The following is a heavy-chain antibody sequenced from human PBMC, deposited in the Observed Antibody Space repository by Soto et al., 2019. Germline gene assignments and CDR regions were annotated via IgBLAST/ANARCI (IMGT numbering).Heavy chain of an antibody. CDR1: VFTFTSSA. D-gene: IGHD2-21*01. CDR2: IVVGSGNT. Sequence: ASVKVSCKASVFTFTSSAVQWVRQASGQRLEWIGWIVVGSGNTNYAQKFQERVTITRDMSTSTAYMELSSLRSEDTAVYYCAADRRVRYYYYGMDVWGQGTTVTVSS. V-gene: IGHV1-58*01. J-gene: IGHJ6*02. CDR3: AADRRVRYYYYGMDV.